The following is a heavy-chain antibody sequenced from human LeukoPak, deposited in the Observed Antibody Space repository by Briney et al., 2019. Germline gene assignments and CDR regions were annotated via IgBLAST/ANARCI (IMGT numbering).Heavy chain of an antibody. V-gene: IGHV4-39*07. CDR1: GGSISSSNFY. Sequence: SETLSLTCTVSGGSISSSNFYWGWIRQPPGKGLEWIGSIYHSGSTYYNPSLKSRVTISVDTSKNQFSLKLSSVTAADTAVYYCASYYDSSGYYNYWGQGTLVTVSS. J-gene: IGHJ4*02. D-gene: IGHD3-22*01. CDR3: ASYYDSSGYYNY. CDR2: IYHSGST.